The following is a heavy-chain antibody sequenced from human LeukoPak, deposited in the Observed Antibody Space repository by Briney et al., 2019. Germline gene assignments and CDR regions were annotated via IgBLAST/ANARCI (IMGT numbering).Heavy chain of an antibody. V-gene: IGHV4-59*12. CDR2: IYNTGTT. D-gene: IGHD4-17*01. CDR1: GGSIGNYY. Sequence: PSETLSLTCTVSGGSIGNYYWSWIRQPPGKGLEWIGYIYNTGTTNYNPSLKSRVTISVDTSKNQFSLKLSSVTAADTAVYYCARDQSQAYGDYALFDYWGQGTLVTVSS. J-gene: IGHJ4*02. CDR3: ARDQSQAYGDYALFDY.